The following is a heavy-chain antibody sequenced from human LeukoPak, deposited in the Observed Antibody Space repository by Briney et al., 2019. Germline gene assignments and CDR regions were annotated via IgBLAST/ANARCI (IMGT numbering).Heavy chain of an antibody. CDR2: ISAYNGNT. CDR1: GYTFTSYG. Sequence: ASVKVSCKASGYTFTSYGISWVRQAPGQGLEWMGWISAYNGNTNYAQKLQGRVTMTTDTSTSTAHMELRSLRSDDTAVYYCARGGVVVPAEAGYSSSWYISPFDYWGQGTLVTVSS. V-gene: IGHV1-18*01. D-gene: IGHD6-13*01. J-gene: IGHJ4*02. CDR3: ARGGVVVPAEAGYSSSWYISPFDY.